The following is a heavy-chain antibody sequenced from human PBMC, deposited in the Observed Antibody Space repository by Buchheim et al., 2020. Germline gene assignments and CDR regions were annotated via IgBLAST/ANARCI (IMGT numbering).Heavy chain of an antibody. CDR1: GYPFTSYY. CDR3: ASPAGERLQYFDYGMDV. V-gene: IGHV1-46*03. Sequence: QVQLVQSGAEVKKPGASVKVSCKASGYPFTSYYMHWVRQAPGQGLEWMGIINPSGGSTSYAQKFQDRVTMTRDPSTSTVYMGLSSLRSGDKAVYYCASPAGERLQYFDYGMDVGGQGTT. D-gene: IGHD1-26*01. CDR2: INPSGGST. J-gene: IGHJ6*02.